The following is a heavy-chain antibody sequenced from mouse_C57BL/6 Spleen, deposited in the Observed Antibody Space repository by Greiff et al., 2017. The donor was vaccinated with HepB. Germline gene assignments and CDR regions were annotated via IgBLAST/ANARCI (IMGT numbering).Heavy chain of an antibody. D-gene: IGHD2-13*01. CDR1: GFTFSDYY. CDR3: ARRGDYWYFDV. J-gene: IGHJ1*03. V-gene: IGHV5-12*01. Sequence: EVKLMESGGGLVQPGGSLKLSCAASGFTFSDYYMYWVRQTPEKRLEWVAYISNGGGSTYYPDTVKGRFTISRDNAKNTLYLQMSRLKSEGTAMYYCARRGDYWYFDVWGTGTTVTVSS. CDR2: ISNGGGST.